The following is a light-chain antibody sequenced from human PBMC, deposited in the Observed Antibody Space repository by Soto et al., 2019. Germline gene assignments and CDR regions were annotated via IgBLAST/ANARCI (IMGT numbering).Light chain of an antibody. J-gene: IGLJ2*01. Sequence: QSVLTQPASVSGSPGQSITISCTGTSNDIGGYNYVSWYQLHPGKAPKLIIYEVTNRPSGISNRFSGSKSGNTASLTISGLQAEDESDYYCSSYSSGSTLVIFGGGTKVTVL. CDR2: EVT. CDR1: SNDIGGYNY. V-gene: IGLV2-14*01. CDR3: SSYSSGSTLVI.